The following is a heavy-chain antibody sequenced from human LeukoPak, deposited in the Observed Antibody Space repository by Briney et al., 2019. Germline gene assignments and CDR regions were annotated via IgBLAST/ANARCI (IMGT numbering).Heavy chain of an antibody. D-gene: IGHD3-22*01. V-gene: IGHV3-21*01. Sequence: GGSLRLSCAASRFTFSSYSMNWVRQAPGKGLEWVPSISSGSSYIYYADSVKGRFTISRDNAKNSLYLQMNSLRAEDTAVYYCARGEYYYDSSGYHHAFDIWGQGTMVTVSS. J-gene: IGHJ3*02. CDR2: ISSGSSYI. CDR3: ARGEYYYDSSGYHHAFDI. CDR1: RFTFSSYS.